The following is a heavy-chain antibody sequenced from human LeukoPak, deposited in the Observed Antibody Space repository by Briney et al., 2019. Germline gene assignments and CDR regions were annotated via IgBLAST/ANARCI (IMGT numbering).Heavy chain of an antibody. CDR2: IRSKANNYAT. CDR3: IRGAASGSYYGLDV. CDR1: GFTFSGST. V-gene: IGHV3-73*01. D-gene: IGHD1-26*01. J-gene: IGHJ6*02. Sequence: GGSLRLSCAASGFTFSGSTIHWVRQASGEGLEWVGRIRSKANNYATAYATSVKGRFTLSRDDSNNTAYLQMNSLKTEDTAVYFCIRGAASGSYYGLDVWGQGATVTVSS.